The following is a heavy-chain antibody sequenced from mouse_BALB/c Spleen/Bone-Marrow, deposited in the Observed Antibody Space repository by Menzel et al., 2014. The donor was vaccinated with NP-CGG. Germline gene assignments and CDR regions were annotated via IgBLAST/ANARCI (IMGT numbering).Heavy chain of an antibody. V-gene: IGHV1-7*01. D-gene: IGHD2-1*01. CDR3: ARKGNYVAMDY. Sequence: VQLQQSGAELAKPGASVKMSCKASGYTFTSYWMHWVKQRPGQGLEWIGYINPSTGYTEYNQKFKDKATLTADKSSSTAYMQLSSRTSEDSAVYYCARKGNYVAMDYWGQGTSVTVSS. CDR1: GYTFTSYW. J-gene: IGHJ4*01. CDR2: INPSTGYT.